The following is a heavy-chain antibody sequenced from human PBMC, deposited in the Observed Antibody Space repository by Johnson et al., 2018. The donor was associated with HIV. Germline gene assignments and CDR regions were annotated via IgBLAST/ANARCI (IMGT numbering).Heavy chain of an antibody. D-gene: IGHD5-18*01. CDR2: ISRDGGTE. J-gene: IGHJ3*02. V-gene: IGHV3-30*02. CDR1: GFTFSSYG. Sequence: QVHLVESGGGLVQPGGSLRLSCAASGFTFSSYGMHWVRQAPGEGLDWVAFISRDGGTESYAGSVQGRFAISRDHAKSTLYLLMNYLTPGDTAMYYCAVGIQLWFASEGDAFDIWGQGAMVSVSS. CDR3: AVGIQLWFASEGDAFDI.